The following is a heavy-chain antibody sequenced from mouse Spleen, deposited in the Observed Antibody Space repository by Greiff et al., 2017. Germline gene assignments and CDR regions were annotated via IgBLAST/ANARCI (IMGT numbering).Heavy chain of an antibody. CDR2: IWSDGST. CDR1: GFSLTSYG. D-gene: IGHD2-1*01. V-gene: IGHV2-6-1*01. J-gene: IGHJ4*01. CDR3: ARHSYGNYLYYAMDY. Sequence: VQLKESGPGLVAPSQSLSITCTVSGFSLTSYGVHWVRQPPGKGLEWLVVIWSDGSTTYNSALKSRLSISKDNSKSQVFLKMNSLQTDDTAMYYCARHSYGNYLYYAMDYWGQGTSVTVSS.